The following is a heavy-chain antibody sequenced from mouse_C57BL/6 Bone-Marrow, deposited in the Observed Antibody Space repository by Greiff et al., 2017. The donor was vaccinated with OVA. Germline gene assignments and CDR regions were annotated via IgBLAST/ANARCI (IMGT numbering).Heavy chain of an antibody. CDR2: IYPGSGST. CDR1: GYTFTSYG. D-gene: IGHD1-1*01. CDR3: AREDYYGSSYWYFDV. Sequence: QVQLQQSGAELARPGASVKLSCKASGYTFTSYGISWVKQRTGQGLEWIGDIYPGSGSTNYNEKFKSKATLTVDTSSSTAYMQLSSLTSEDSAVYYCAREDYYGSSYWYFDVWGTGTTVTVSS. J-gene: IGHJ1*03. V-gene: IGHV1-81*01.